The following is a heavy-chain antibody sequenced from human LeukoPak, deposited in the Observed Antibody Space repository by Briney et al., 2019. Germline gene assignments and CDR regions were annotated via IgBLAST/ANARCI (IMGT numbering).Heavy chain of an antibody. J-gene: IGHJ3*02. V-gene: IGHV4-39*07. CDR2: IYYSGST. CDR3: ASTLRLGELSSDDAFDI. Sequence: SETLSLTCTVSGCSISSSSYYWGWIRQPPGKGLEWIGSIYYSGSTYYHPFLKSRVTISVDTSKNQFSLKLSSVTAADTAVYYCASTLRLGELSSDDAFDIWGQGTMVTVSS. CDR1: GCSISSSSYY. D-gene: IGHD3-16*02.